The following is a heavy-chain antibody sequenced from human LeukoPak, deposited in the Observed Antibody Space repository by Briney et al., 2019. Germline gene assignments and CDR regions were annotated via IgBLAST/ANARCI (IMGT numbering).Heavy chain of an antibody. CDR1: GFTFNSHA. CDR2: ISGSGGST. J-gene: IGHJ4*02. Sequence: GGSLRLSCAASGFTFNSHAMSWVRQAPGKGLEWVSSISGSGGSTYYTDSVKGRFTISRDNSKNTLYLQMNSLRAEDTAVYYCVKDQESGAYCRFDYWRQGTLV. CDR3: VKDQESGAYCRFDY. D-gene: IGHD2-15*01. V-gene: IGHV3-23*01.